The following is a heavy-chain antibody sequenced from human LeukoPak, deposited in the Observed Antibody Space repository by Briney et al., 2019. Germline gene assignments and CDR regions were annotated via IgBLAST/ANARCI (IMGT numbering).Heavy chain of an antibody. CDR3: AKDPDYYGSGSYPS. CDR1: GFTFSSYG. CDR2: IRYDGSNK. Sequence: GGSLRLSCAASGFTFSSYGMHWVRQAPGKGLEWVAFIRYDGSNKYYADSVKGRFTISRDNSKNTLYLQMNSLRAEDTAVYYCAKDPDYYGSGSYPSWGQGTLVTVSS. J-gene: IGHJ5*02. D-gene: IGHD3-10*01. V-gene: IGHV3-30*02.